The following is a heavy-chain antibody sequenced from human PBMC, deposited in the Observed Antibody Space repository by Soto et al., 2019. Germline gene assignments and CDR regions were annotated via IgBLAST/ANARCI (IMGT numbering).Heavy chain of an antibody. V-gene: IGHV3-43D*04. CDR1: GFTFDDYA. Sequence: EVQLVESGGVVVQPGGSLRLSCAASGFTFDDYAMHWVRQAPGKGLEWVSLITRDGATTFYADSVKGRFTISRDNNRNSLYLQMNSLKTEDTAVYYCVRATYFSDSSGYTRCLDYWGQGTLVTVSS. J-gene: IGHJ4*02. CDR3: VRATYFSDSSGYTRCLDY. CDR2: ITRDGATT. D-gene: IGHD3-22*01.